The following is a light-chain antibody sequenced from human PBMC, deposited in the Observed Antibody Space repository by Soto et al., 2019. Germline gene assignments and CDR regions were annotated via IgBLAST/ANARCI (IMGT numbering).Light chain of an antibody. J-gene: IGKJ1*01. CDR3: IQGTHWPWT. V-gene: IGKV2-30*01. CDR2: SVS. CDR1: QRLVYRDGNTY. Sequence: DVVMTQSPLSLPVTLGQAASKSCRSSQRLVYRDGNTYLSWFQQRPGQSPRRLIYSVSNRDSGVPDRFSGSGSGTDFTLKISRVEAEDAGVYYCIQGTHWPWTFGQGTRVEIK.